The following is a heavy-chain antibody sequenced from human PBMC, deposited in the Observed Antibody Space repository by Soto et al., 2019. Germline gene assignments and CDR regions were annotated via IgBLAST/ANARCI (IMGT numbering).Heavy chain of an antibody. V-gene: IGHV1-69*05. J-gene: IGHJ4*02. CDR3: ARGKATSHGYPVLDS. Sequence: SVKVSCKASGGTFSSYAISWVRQAPGQGLEWMGGIIPIFGTANYAQKFQGRFTISRDDAKNSLYLQMNSLTAEDTAVYYCARGKATSHGYPVLDSWGQGTLVTVSS. D-gene: IGHD5-18*01. CDR1: GGTFSSYA. CDR2: IIPIFGTA.